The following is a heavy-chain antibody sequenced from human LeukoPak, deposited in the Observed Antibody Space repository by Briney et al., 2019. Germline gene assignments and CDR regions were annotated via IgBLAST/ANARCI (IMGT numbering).Heavy chain of an antibody. Sequence: GASVKVSCKASGYTFTGYYMHWVRQAPGQGLEWMGIINPSGGSTSYAQKFQGRVTMTRDMSTSTVYMELSSLRSEDTAVYYCASRSYYGSGSYYKTDYWGQGTLVTVSS. D-gene: IGHD3-10*01. J-gene: IGHJ4*02. CDR2: INPSGGST. V-gene: IGHV1-46*01. CDR1: GYTFTGYY. CDR3: ASRSYYGSGSYYKTDY.